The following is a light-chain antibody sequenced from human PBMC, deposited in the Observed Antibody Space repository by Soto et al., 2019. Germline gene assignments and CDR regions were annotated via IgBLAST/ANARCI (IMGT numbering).Light chain of an antibody. Sequence: QSVLTQPASVSGSPGQSITISCTGTSGDVGGYNYVSWYQQHPGKAPKLIIYDVSYRPSGVSNRFSGSKSGNTASLTISGLQAEDEADYFCSSYSRRSTYVFGTGTKVTVL. CDR3: SSYSRRSTYV. CDR2: DVS. CDR1: SGDVGGYNY. V-gene: IGLV2-14*03. J-gene: IGLJ1*01.